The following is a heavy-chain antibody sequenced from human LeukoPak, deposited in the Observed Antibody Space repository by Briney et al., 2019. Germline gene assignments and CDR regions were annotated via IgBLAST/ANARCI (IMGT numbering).Heavy chain of an antibody. J-gene: IGHJ6*03. V-gene: IGHV1-18*01. CDR1: GYSFTSYG. CDR3: ARQQLEWATIRNVGYYQYYYMDV. D-gene: IGHD1-1*01. CDR2: ISAYYGAT. Sequence: ASVKVSCKASGYSFTSYGISWVRQAPGQGLEWMGWISAYYGATNHAHKFQGRVTMTTDTPTTTAYMELRSLRSDDTAVYYCARQQLEWATIRNVGYYQYYYMDVWGKGTTVTVSS.